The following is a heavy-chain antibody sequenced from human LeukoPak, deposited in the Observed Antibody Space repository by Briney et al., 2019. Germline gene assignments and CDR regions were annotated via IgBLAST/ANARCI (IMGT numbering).Heavy chain of an antibody. CDR1: GGSISSSSYY. J-gene: IGHJ4*02. CDR2: IYYSGST. Sequence: SETLSLTCTVSGGSISSSSYYWGWIRQPPGKGLEWIGSIYYSGSTYYNPSLKSRVTISVDTSKNQFSLKPSSVTAADTAVYYCARQGYCSGGSCYSMDYWGQGTLVTVSS. CDR3: ARQGYCSGGSCYSMDY. V-gene: IGHV4-39*01. D-gene: IGHD2-15*01.